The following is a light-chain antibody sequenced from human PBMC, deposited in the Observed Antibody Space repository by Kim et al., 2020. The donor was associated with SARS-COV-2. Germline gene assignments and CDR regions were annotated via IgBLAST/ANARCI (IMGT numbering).Light chain of an antibody. Sequence: APGKTAWITCGGNSIGSKSVHWYQQKPGQASVLVIYYDSDRPSGIPARFSGSNSGNTAALTISRVEAGDEADYYCQVWDSSSDHWVFGGGTQLTVL. CDR1: SIGSKS. CDR3: QVWDSSSDHWV. J-gene: IGLJ3*02. V-gene: IGLV3-21*04. CDR2: YDS.